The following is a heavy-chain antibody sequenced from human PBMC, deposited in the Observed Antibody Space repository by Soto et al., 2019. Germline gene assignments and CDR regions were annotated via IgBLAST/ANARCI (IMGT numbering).Heavy chain of an antibody. CDR3: ARAIFDGRGATYYYYGMDV. Sequence: QVQLQESGPGLVKPSQTLSLTCTVSGGSISSGGYYWSWIRQHPGKGLEWIGYVYYSGSTYYNPSLKSRVTISGDTSKNQFSLKLRSVAAADTAVYYCARAIFDGRGATYYYYGMDVWGQGTTVTVSS. CDR1: GGSISSGGYY. CDR2: VYYSGST. V-gene: IGHV4-31*03. D-gene: IGHD1-26*01. J-gene: IGHJ6*02.